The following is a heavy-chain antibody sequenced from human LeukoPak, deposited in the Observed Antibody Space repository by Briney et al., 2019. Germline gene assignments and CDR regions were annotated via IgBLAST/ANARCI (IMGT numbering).Heavy chain of an antibody. CDR3: AGRASGYYYGMDV. V-gene: IGHV3-66*01. CDR2: ISGGGDT. J-gene: IGHJ6*02. Sequence: GGSLRLSCAPSGFTARSTYMSWVRQAPGKGLAWVSIISGGGDTCYAGSVKGRFHISRDTSKTTLYLQMNSLRAEDTAVYYCAGRASGYYYGMDVWGQGTTVTVSS. CDR1: GFTARSTY.